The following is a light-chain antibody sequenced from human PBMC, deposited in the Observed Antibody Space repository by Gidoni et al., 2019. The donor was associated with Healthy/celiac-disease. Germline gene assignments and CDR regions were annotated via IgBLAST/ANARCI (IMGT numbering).Light chain of an antibody. CDR3: RQRSNWPPGT. CDR1: QSVSSY. J-gene: IGKJ4*01. Sequence: EIVLKQFPATLSLSPGERATLSCRASQSVSSYLAWYQQKPGQAPRLLIYDASNRATGIPARFSGGRSGTDVTLTISSLEPEDFAVYYYRQRSNWPPGTFGGGTKVEIK. CDR2: DAS. V-gene: IGKV3-11*01.